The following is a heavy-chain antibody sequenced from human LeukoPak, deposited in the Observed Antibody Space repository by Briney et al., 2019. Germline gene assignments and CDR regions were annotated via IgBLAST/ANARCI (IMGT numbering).Heavy chain of an antibody. CDR2: MNPNSGNT. Sequence: ASVKVSCKASGGTFSSYAISWVRQAPGQGLEWMGWMNPNSGNTGYAQKFQGRVTMTRNTSISTAYMELSSLRSEDTAVYYCATTIFGVVIPDYYYGMDVWGQGTTVTVSS. J-gene: IGHJ6*02. V-gene: IGHV1-8*02. CDR1: GGTFSSYA. CDR3: ATTIFGVVIPDYYYGMDV. D-gene: IGHD3-3*01.